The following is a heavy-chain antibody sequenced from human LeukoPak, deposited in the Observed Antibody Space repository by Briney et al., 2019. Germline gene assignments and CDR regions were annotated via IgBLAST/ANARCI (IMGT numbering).Heavy chain of an antibody. D-gene: IGHD1-26*01. CDR3: ARESTVGPIQTDALDI. J-gene: IGHJ3*02. V-gene: IGHV3-74*01. CDR2: INSEETVA. Sequence: GGSLRLSFAASGFTFSTYWMHWVRQAPGKGLVWVSRINSEETVANYADSVRGRFTISRDNAKNTLYLQMNSLGAEDTAVYYCARESTVGPIQTDALDIWGQGTMVTVSS. CDR1: GFTFSTYW.